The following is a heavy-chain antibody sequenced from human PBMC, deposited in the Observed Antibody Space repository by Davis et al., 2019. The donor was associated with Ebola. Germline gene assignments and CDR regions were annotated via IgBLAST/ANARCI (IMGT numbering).Heavy chain of an antibody. Sequence: GGSLRLSCAASCLSVSATYMTWVRQSPGKGLEWVSLTYSGGLTNYADSVRGRFTVSRDSSRNSLFLQMNTVRPEDTAVYYCASSFCGSECFYAFDHWGRGAAVTVSS. CDR1: CLSVSATY. V-gene: IGHV3-53*01. J-gene: IGHJ3*01. D-gene: IGHD2-21*01. CDR3: ASSFCGSECFYAFDH. CDR2: TYSGGLT.